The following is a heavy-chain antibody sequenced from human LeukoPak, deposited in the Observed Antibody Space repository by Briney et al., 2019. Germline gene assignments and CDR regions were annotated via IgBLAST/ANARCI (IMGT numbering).Heavy chain of an antibody. D-gene: IGHD3-22*01. J-gene: IGHJ4*02. CDR3: GRMFYYGSSGYYPDH. CDR1: GFTFSSYY. Sequence: PGGSLRLSCEASGFTFSSYYMIWVRQAPGKGLEWVAVISYDGSNQYYAESVKGRFTISRDNSKNTLYLQMNSLKTEDTAVYYCGRMFYYGSSGYYPDHWGQGTLVTVSS. V-gene: IGHV3-30*03. CDR2: ISYDGSNQ.